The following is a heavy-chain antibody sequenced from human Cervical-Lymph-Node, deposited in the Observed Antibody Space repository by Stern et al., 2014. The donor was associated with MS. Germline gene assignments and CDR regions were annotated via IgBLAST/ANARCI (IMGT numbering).Heavy chain of an antibody. CDR2: IIPIFGTA. V-gene: IGHV1-69*01. D-gene: IGHD3-22*01. CDR3: ARYDSSGYYIFDY. CDR1: GGTFSSYA. Sequence: VQLVESAAEVKKPGSSVKVSCKASGGTFSSYAISWVRQAPGQGLEWMGGIIPIFGTANYAQKFQGRVTITADESTSTAYMELSSLRSEDTAVYYCARYDSSGYYIFDYWGQGTLVTVSS. J-gene: IGHJ4*02.